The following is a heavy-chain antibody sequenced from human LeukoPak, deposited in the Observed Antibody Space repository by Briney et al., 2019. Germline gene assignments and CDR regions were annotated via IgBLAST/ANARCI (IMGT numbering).Heavy chain of an antibody. CDR1: GFTFSSYA. V-gene: IGHV3-23*01. Sequence: GGSLRLSCAASGFTFSSYAMTWVRQAPGKGLEWVSAISNSGGSTYYADSVRGRFTISRDNSKNTLYLQMNSLRAEDTAVYYCAKPAPRTTIAARLDYWGQGTLVTVSS. CDR3: AKPAPRTTIAARLDY. D-gene: IGHD6-6*01. J-gene: IGHJ4*02. CDR2: ISNSGGST.